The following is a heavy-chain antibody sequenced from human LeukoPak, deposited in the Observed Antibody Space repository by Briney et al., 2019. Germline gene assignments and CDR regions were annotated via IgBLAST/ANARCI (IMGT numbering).Heavy chain of an antibody. D-gene: IGHD1-26*01. Sequence: PGGPLRLSCAASGFTFSSYDMHWVRQAPGKGLEWVTVISYDGSNKHYGDSVKGRFTISRDNSKNTLYLKMNSLRAEDTAVYYCAKEGSNGDFDYWGQGTLVTVS. CDR1: GFTFSSYD. V-gene: IGHV3-30*18. CDR3: AKEGSNGDFDY. CDR2: ISYDGSNK. J-gene: IGHJ4*02.